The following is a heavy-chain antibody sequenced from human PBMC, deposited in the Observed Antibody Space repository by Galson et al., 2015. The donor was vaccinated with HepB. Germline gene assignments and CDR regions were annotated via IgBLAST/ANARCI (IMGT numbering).Heavy chain of an antibody. Sequence: SLRLSCAASGFTFSSYGMHWVRQAPGKGLEWVAVISYDGSNKYYADSVKGRFTISRDNSKNTLYLQMNSLRAEDTAVYYCAKAGIAAAGTLGYWGQGTLVTVSS. D-gene: IGHD6-13*01. V-gene: IGHV3-30*18. CDR2: ISYDGSNK. J-gene: IGHJ4*02. CDR1: GFTFSSYG. CDR3: AKAGIAAAGTLGY.